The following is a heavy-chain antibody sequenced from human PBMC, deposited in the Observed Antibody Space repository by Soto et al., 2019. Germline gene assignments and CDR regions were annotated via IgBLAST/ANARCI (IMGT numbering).Heavy chain of an antibody. Sequence: EVQLVESGGGLVKPGESLRLSCVASGFTFSAYSMTWVRQAPGKGLEWVSSIGSSTSYIYYADSVAGRFTISRDNAKNSLSLQMHSLRAEDTAVYYCARVIRGGSWTNDYWGQGTLVTVSS. CDR1: GFTFSAYS. V-gene: IGHV3-21*02. CDR2: IGSSTSYI. CDR3: ARVIRGGSWTNDY. J-gene: IGHJ4*02. D-gene: IGHD2-15*01.